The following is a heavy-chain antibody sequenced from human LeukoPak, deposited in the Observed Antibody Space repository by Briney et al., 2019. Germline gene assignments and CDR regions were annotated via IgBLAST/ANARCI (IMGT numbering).Heavy chain of an antibody. CDR1: GFTFSSYG. J-gene: IGHJ4*02. Sequence: GGSLRLSCAASGFTFSSYGMHWFRQAPGKGLEWVAFIRYDGSNKYYADSVKGPFTISRDNSKNTLYLQMNSLRAEDTAVYYCAKPVPNWNDEATFDYWGQGTLVTVSS. D-gene: IGHD1-1*01. CDR3: AKPVPNWNDEATFDY. CDR2: IRYDGSNK. V-gene: IGHV3-30*02.